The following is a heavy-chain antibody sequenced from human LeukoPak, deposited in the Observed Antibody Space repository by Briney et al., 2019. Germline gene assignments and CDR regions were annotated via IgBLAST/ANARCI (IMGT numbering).Heavy chain of an antibody. CDR3: AKDANYGDPDY. CDR2: ISYDGSNK. Sequence: PGGSLRLSCAASGFTFSSYGMHWVRQAPGKGLEWVAVISYDGSNKYYAESVKGRFTISRDNSKNTLYLQMNSLRAEDTAVYYCAKDANYGDPDYWGQGTLVTISS. CDR1: GFTFSSYG. V-gene: IGHV3-30*18. J-gene: IGHJ4*02. D-gene: IGHD4-17*01.